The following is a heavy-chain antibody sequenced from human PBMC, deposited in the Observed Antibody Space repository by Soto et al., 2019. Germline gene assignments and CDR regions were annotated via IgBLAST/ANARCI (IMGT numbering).Heavy chain of an antibody. CDR1: GFSFNTYT. Sequence: EVQLVESGGGLVKPGGSLRLSCAASGFSFNTYTMNWVRQAPGKGLEWVSSISSSGSYIYYTDSVKGRLTISRDNAKNSLYLQMDSLRAADTAVYYCASLSRFALDCWGQGTLVTVSS. CDR3: ASLSRFALDC. CDR2: ISSSGSYI. V-gene: IGHV3-21*01. J-gene: IGHJ4*02. D-gene: IGHD3-10*01.